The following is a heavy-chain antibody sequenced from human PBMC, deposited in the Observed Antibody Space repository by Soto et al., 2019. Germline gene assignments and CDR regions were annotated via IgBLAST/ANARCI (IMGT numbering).Heavy chain of an antibody. CDR3: ARDYTGTFGEFDYGMDV. V-gene: IGHV3-30-3*01. CDR2: ISYDGSNK. Sequence: PGGSLRLSCAASGFTFSSYAMHWVRQAPGKGLEWVAVISYDGSNKYYADSVKGRFTISRDNAKNSLYLQMNSLRDEDTAVYYCARDYTGTFGEFDYGMDVWGQGTTVTVSS. CDR1: GFTFSSYA. D-gene: IGHD3-10*01. J-gene: IGHJ6*02.